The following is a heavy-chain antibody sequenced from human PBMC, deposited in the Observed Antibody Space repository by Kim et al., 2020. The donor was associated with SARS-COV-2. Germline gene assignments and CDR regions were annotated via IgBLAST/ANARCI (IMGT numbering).Heavy chain of an antibody. V-gene: IGHV1-3*01. CDR3: ATTWIPTVSAFDI. D-gene: IGHD5-12*01. Sequence: YSQKFQGRVTITRDTSASTAYMELSSLRSEDTAVYYCATTWIPTVSAFDIWGQGTMVTVSS. J-gene: IGHJ3*02.